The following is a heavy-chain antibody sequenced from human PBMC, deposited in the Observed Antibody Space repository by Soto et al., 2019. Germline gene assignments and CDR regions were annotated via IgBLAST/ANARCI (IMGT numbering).Heavy chain of an antibody. D-gene: IGHD6-19*01. Sequence: QDQLVQSGAEVKKLGASVTVSCKASGYSFTNYGITWVRQAPGQGLEWLGWISAFNGNTHYAQKVQGRVTMTTDASTSTAYMELRSLRSDDTAVYYCARDRGVAPPVAGNTHYYYYMDVWGKGTTVTVSS. CDR2: ISAFNGNT. V-gene: IGHV1-18*01. J-gene: IGHJ6*03. CDR3: ARDRGVAPPVAGNTHYYYYMDV. CDR1: GYSFTNYG.